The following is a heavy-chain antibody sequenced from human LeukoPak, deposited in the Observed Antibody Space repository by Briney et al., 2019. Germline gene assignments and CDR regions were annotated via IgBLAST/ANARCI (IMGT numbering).Heavy chain of an antibody. CDR2: ISAYNGNT. V-gene: IGHV1-18*01. CDR3: ARSDLTTVTNDAFDI. J-gene: IGHJ3*02. CDR1: GYTFTGYG. D-gene: IGHD4-17*01. Sequence: ASVTVSCTASGYTFTGYGISWVRQAPGQGLEWMGWISAYNGNTNYAQKLQGRVTMTTDTSTSTAYMELRSLRSDDTAVYYCARSDLTTVTNDAFDIWGQGTMVTVSS.